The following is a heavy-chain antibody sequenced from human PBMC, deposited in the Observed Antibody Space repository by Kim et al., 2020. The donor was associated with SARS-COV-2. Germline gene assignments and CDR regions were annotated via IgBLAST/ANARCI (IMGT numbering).Heavy chain of an antibody. V-gene: IGHV3-30*03. D-gene: IGHD6-13*01. Sequence: GGSLRLSCVASGFTFTTYGMHWVRQAPGKGLEWMAALSYDGSKTYYADSVKGRFTISRDNSKNTLYLQMNSVRPEDTAVYHCATRLIEATGTSQTDYWGQGILVTVSS. CDR3: ATRLIEATGTSQTDY. J-gene: IGHJ4*02. CDR1: GFTFTTYG. CDR2: LSYDGSKT.